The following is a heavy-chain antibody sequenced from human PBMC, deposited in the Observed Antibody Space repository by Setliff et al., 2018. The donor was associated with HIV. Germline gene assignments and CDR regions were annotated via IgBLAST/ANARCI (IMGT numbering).Heavy chain of an antibody. CDR1: GDSIGSSSW. D-gene: IGHD3-9*01. V-gene: IGHV4-4*02. CDR2: IYHGGTT. CDR3: ARSVYYDFLTGYYEGGYGLDV. J-gene: IGHJ6*02. Sequence: SETLSLTCAVSGDSIGSSSWWSWVRQAPGKGLEWIGEIYHGGTTKYNPSLKSRVTMSVDRPNNHFSLRLTSVTAADTAVYFCARSVYYDFLTGYYEGGYGLDVWGQGTTVTVSS.